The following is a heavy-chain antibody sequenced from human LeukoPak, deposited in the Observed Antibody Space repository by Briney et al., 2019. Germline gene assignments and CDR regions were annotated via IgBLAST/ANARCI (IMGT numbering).Heavy chain of an antibody. J-gene: IGHJ4*02. CDR2: IYTSGST. Sequence: SETLSLTCTVSGGSISSYYWSWIRQPARKGLEWIGRIYTSGSTNYNPSPKSRVTISVDTSKNQFSLKLSSVTAADTAVYYCARMPDYDFFDYWGQGTLVTVSS. V-gene: IGHV4-4*07. CDR1: GGSISSYY. CDR3: ARMPDYDFFDY. D-gene: IGHD3-22*01.